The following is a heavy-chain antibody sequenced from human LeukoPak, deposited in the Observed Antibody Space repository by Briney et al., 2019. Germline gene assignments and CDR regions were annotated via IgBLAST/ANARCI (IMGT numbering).Heavy chain of an antibody. CDR3: ASEVDDYVWGGYRSLHHGHFDY. J-gene: IGHJ4*02. CDR2: ISYDGSNT. V-gene: IGHV3-30*04. CDR1: GFTFSSYA. D-gene: IGHD3-16*02. Sequence: PGRSLRLSCAASGFTFSSYAMRWVRQAPGKGLEWVAVISYDGSNTYYADSVKGRFTISRDNSKNTLYLQMNSLRAEDTAVYYCASEVDDYVWGGYRSLHHGHFDYWGQGTLVTVSS.